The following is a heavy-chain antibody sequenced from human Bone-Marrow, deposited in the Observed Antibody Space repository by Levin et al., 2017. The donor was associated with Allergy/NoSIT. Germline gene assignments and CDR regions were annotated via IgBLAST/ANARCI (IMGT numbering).Heavy chain of an antibody. CDR2: ISSDGIAM. CDR3: ARDAMIRGVTHGNHFAMDV. CDR1: GFTFSSYE. Sequence: GESLKISCAASGFTFSSYEMNWVRQAPGKGLGWVSTISSDGIAMAYAGSVKGRFTISRDNTKNLLYLQMSGLRAEDTAVYYCARDAMIRGVTHGNHFAMDVWGQGTTVTVS. J-gene: IGHJ6*02. V-gene: IGHV3-48*03. D-gene: IGHD3-10*01.